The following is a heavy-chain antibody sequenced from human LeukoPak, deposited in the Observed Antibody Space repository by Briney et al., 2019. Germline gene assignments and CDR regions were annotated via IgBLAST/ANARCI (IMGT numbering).Heavy chain of an antibody. CDR1: GFTFSSYW. CDR2: IYSDGSIT. Sequence: GGSLRLSCAASGFTFSSYWMHWVRQVPGKGLVWVSRIYSDGSITSYADFVKGRFTISRDNAKNTLYLQMNSLRADDTAVYYRAGVGTDLWNRFDPCGQGTLVTVSS. CDR3: AGVGTDLWNRFDP. V-gene: IGHV3-74*01. J-gene: IGHJ5*02. D-gene: IGHD3-16*01.